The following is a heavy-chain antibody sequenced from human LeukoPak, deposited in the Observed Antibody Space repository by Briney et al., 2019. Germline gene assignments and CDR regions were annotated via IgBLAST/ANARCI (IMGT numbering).Heavy chain of an antibody. V-gene: IGHV1-18*01. CDR2: ISAYNGNT. CDR1: GYTFTSYG. Sequence: ASVKVSCKASGYTFTSYGISWVRQAPGQGLEWMGWISAYNGNTNYAQKLQGRVTMTTDTSTSTAYMELSSLTPDDTAVYYCARGHRFFEWLLDYWGQGVQVIVSS. D-gene: IGHD3-3*01. CDR3: ARGHRFFEWLLDY. J-gene: IGHJ4*02.